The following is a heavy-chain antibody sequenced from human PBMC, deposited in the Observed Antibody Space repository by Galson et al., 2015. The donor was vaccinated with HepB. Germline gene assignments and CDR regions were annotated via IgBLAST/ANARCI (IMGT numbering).Heavy chain of an antibody. CDR3: TRDYDSSGYGLYYFDY. CDR2: IRSKAYGGTT. V-gene: IGHV3-49*04. CDR1: GFTFGDYA. D-gene: IGHD3-22*01. J-gene: IGHJ4*02. Sequence: SLRLSCAASGFTFGDYAMSWVRQAPGKGLEWVGFIRSKAYGGTTEYAASVKGRFTISRDDSKSIAYLQMNSLKTEDTAVYYCTRDYDSSGYGLYYFDYWGQGTLVTVSS.